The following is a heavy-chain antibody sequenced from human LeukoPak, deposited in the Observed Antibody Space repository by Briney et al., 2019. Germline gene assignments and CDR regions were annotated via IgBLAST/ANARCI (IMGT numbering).Heavy chain of an antibody. V-gene: IGHV1-69*04. J-gene: IGHJ6*02. D-gene: IGHD5-18*01. CDR2: IIPILGIA. CDR3: AREVDTAMVGYYYYYGMDV. Sequence: GASVKVSCKASGGTFSSYAISWVRQAPGQGLEWMGRIIPILGIANYAQKFQGRVTITADKSTSTAYMELSSLRSEDTAVHYCAREVDTAMVGYYYYYGMDVWGQGTTVTVSS. CDR1: GGTFSSYA.